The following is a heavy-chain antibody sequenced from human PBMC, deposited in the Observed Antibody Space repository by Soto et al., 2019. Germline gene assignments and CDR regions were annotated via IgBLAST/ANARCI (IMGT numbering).Heavy chain of an antibody. CDR3: ARGKGMEENYYYYGMDI. V-gene: IGHV1-3*01. Sequence: ASVKVSCKASGYTFTSYDINWVRQATGQGLEWMGWINGGTGQTRYSQRFQDRVTITRDTSAKTTYMDLTSLRSEDTAVYYCARGKGMEENYYYYGMDIWGQGTTVTVSS. CDR1: GYTFTSYD. D-gene: IGHD1-1*01. J-gene: IGHJ6*02. CDR2: INGGTGQT.